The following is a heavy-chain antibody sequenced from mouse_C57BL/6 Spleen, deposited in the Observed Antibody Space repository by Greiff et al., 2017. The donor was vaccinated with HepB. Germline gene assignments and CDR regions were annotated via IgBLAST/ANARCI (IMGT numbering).Heavy chain of an antibody. Sequence: QVHVKQSGAELVRPGASVKLSCKASGYTFTDYYINWVKQRPGQGLEWIARIYPGSGNTYYNEKFKGKATLTAEKSSSTAYMQLSSLTSEESAVYFWARAEYYGYWYFDVWGTGTTVTVSS. J-gene: IGHJ1*03. CDR2: IYPGSGNT. D-gene: IGHD1-1*01. V-gene: IGHV1-76*01. CDR3: ARAEYYGYWYFDV. CDR1: GYTFTDYY.